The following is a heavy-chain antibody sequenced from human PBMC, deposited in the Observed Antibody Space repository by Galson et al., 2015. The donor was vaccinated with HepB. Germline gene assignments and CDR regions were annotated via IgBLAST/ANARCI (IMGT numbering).Heavy chain of an antibody. J-gene: IGHJ3*02. Sequence: SLRLSCAASGFTFSSYGIHWVRQAPGKGLEWVALTSHDGRNKYYADSVKGRFTISRDNFKNTLYVQMNSLRPEDTAVYYCARDRYLDSSGYWSAFDIWGQGTMVTVSS. CDR3: ARDRYLDSSGYWSAFDI. D-gene: IGHD3-22*01. CDR2: TSHDGRNK. CDR1: GFTFSSYG. V-gene: IGHV3-30*03.